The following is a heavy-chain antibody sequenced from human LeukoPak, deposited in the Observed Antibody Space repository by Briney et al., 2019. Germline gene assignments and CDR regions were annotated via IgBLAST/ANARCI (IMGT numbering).Heavy chain of an antibody. Sequence: ASVKVSCKASGYTFTGYYMHWVRQAPGQGLEWMGWINPNSGGTNYAQKFQGRVTMTRDTSISTAYMELSRRRSDDTAVYYCARYSSSEEYYFDYWGQGTLVTVSS. D-gene: IGHD6-13*01. CDR1: GYTFTGYY. J-gene: IGHJ4*02. CDR3: ARYSSSEEYYFDY. CDR2: INPNSGGT. V-gene: IGHV1-2*02.